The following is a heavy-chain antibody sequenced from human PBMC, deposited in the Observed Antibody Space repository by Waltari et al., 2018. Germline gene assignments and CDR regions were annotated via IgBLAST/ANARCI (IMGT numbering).Heavy chain of an antibody. J-gene: IGHJ4*02. D-gene: IGHD6-25*01. CDR2: IFYRGDT. V-gene: IGHV4-39*01. CDR1: GDYISTSAFY. Sequence: QVQLQESGPRLVTPSETLSLPCTVSGDYISTSAFYGGWVRQPPGKGLEWIGSIFYRGDTYYNPSLKSRVSISVDTSKSQFSLHLSSVTAADTAVYYCARQIGRDFAAMNFDFWGQGKLVAVSS. CDR3: ARQIGRDFAAMNFDF.